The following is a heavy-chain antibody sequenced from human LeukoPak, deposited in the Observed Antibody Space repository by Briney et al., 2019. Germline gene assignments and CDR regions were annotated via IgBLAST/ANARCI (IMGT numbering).Heavy chain of an antibody. CDR2: ISGSGGNT. J-gene: IGHJ6*02. D-gene: IGHD5-12*01. CDR1: GFTFSSYS. V-gene: IGHV3-23*01. Sequence: QAGGSLRLSCAASGFTFSSYSMSWVRQAPGKGLEWVSVISGSGGNTYYADSVKGRFTISRDNSKNTLYLQMNSLRAEDTAVYYCAKSVATISKGMDVWGHGTTVTVSS. CDR3: AKSVATISKGMDV.